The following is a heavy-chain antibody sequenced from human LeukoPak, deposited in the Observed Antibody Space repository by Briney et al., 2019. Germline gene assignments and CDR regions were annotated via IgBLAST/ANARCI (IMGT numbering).Heavy chain of an antibody. CDR2: IYTSGST. V-gene: IGHV4-61*02. D-gene: IGHD6-13*01. Sequence: SQTLSLTCTVSGGSISSGSYYWSWIRQPAGKGLEWIGRIYTSGSTNYNPSLKSRVTISVDTSKNQFSLKLSSVTAADTAVYYCARYRVRRRSSSWPNDAFDIWGQGTMVTVSS. CDR3: ARYRVRRRSSSWPNDAFDI. J-gene: IGHJ3*02. CDR1: GGSISSGSYY.